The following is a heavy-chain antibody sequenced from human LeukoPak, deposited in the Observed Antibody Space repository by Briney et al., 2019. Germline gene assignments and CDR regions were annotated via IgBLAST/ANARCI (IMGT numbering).Heavy chain of an antibody. CDR2: ISSSNSDI. Sequence: GGSLRLSCAASGFTFSSYSMNWVRQAPGKGLEWVSSISSSNSDIYYADSVKGRFTISRDKAKNSLYLQMNSLTAEDTAVYYCVRGSLASGVVVYYYYYLDVWGKGTTVTVSS. CDR3: VRGSLASGVVVYYYYYLDV. V-gene: IGHV3-21*01. J-gene: IGHJ6*03. D-gene: IGHD3-3*01. CDR1: GFTFSSYS.